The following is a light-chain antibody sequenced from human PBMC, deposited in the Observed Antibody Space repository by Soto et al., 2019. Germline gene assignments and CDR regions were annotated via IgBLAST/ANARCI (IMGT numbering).Light chain of an antibody. Sequence: QSVLTQPPSVSGAPGQRVTISCTGSSSNIGAGYDVHWYQQLPGTAPKLLIYVNNNRPSGVPDRFSGSRSGTSASLAITGLQAEDEADYYCQSYDSSLSVSFGGGTKLTVL. CDR2: VNN. CDR3: QSYDSSLSVS. CDR1: SSNIGAGYD. V-gene: IGLV1-40*01. J-gene: IGLJ2*01.